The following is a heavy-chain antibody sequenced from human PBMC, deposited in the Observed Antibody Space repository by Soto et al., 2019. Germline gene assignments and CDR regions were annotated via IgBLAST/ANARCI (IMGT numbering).Heavy chain of an antibody. D-gene: IGHD5-12*01. CDR3: AREWLQARAFDI. CDR1: GFTFSSYG. CDR2: IWYDGSNK. Sequence: SLRLSCASSGFTFSSYGMHWVRQAPGKGLEWVAVIWYDGSNKYYADSVKGRFTISRDNSKNTLYLQMNSLRAEDTAVYYCAREWLQARAFDIWGQGTMVTVSS. V-gene: IGHV3-33*01. J-gene: IGHJ3*02.